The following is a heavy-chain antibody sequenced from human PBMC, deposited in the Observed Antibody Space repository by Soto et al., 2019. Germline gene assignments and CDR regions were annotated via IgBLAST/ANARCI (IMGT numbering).Heavy chain of an antibody. CDR3: ASSGTTGQNWFDP. J-gene: IGHJ5*02. D-gene: IGHD1-7*01. CDR1: GDSVSSNSAA. Sequence: SQPSHFTCAISGDSVSSNSAAWNWIRQSPSRGLEWLGRTYYRSKWYNDYAVSVKSRITINPDTSKNQFSLQLNSVTPEDTAVYYCASSGTTGQNWFDPWGQGTLVTVSS. CDR2: TYYRSKWYN. V-gene: IGHV6-1*01.